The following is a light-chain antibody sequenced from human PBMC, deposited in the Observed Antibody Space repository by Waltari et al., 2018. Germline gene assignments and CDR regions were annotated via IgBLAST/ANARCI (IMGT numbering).Light chain of an antibody. CDR1: QTVGGNY. CDR2: HTS. V-gene: IGKV3-20*01. CDR3: QEYGDTPPYT. Sequence: DIVMTQSPGTLSLSPGEEASLSCRASQTVGGNYLAWYQHKPGQTPRLLIYHTSARAAGVPDRFRGSGSGTDFTLTISRLEPEDFAVYYCQEYGDTPPYTFGQGTTVEIK. J-gene: IGKJ2*01.